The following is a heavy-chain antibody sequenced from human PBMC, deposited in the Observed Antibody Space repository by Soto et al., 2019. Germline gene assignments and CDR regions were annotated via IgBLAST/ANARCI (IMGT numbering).Heavy chain of an antibody. CDR2: ISYDGSNK. J-gene: IGHJ6*02. CDR3: AKAIAPWGCSSTSCYHPHYYYGMDV. D-gene: IGHD2-2*01. CDR1: GFTFSSYG. V-gene: IGHV3-30*18. Sequence: QVQLVESGGGVVQPGRSLRLSCAASGFTFSSYGMPWVRQAPGKGLEWVAVISYDGSNKYYADSVKGRFTISRDNSKNTLYLQMNSLRAEDTAVYYCAKAIAPWGCSSTSCYHPHYYYGMDVRGQGTTVTVSS.